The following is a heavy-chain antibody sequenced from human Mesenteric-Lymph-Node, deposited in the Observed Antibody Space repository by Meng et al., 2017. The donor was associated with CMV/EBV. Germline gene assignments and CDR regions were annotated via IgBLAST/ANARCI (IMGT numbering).Heavy chain of an antibody. Sequence: ESLKISCAVYGGSFSGYYWSWIRQPPGKGLEWIGEINHSGSTNYNPSLKSRVTISVDTSKNQFSLKLSSVTAADTAVYYCARVFIGLIAARPGYYGMDVWGQGTTVTVSS. V-gene: IGHV4-34*01. CDR2: INHSGST. J-gene: IGHJ6*02. CDR3: ARVFIGLIAARPGYYGMDV. CDR1: GGSFSGYY. D-gene: IGHD6-6*01.